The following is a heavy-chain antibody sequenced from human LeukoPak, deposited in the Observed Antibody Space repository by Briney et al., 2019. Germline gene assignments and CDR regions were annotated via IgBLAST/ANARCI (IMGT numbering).Heavy chain of an antibody. CDR3: ARARNYYDSSDYYYEGDAFDI. CDR2: IYYSGST. Sequence: SETLSLTCTVSGGSISSYHWSWIRQPPGKGLECIGFIYYSGSTNYNPSLKSRVTISVDTSKNQFSLKLSSVTAADTAVYYCARARNYYDSSDYYYEGDAFDIWGQGTMVTVSS. D-gene: IGHD3-22*01. J-gene: IGHJ3*02. V-gene: IGHV4-59*01. CDR1: GGSISSYH.